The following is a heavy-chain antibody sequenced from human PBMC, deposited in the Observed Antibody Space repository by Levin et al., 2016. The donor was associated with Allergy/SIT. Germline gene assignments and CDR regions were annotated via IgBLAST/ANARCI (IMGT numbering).Heavy chain of an antibody. CDR3: ARQQLGQWGGYDFDP. J-gene: IGHJ5*02. V-gene: IGHV4-59*08. CDR1: GDSISNNY. Sequence: SETLSLTCTVSGDSISNNYWSWIRQPPGKGLEWIGYMSYSGRADYNPSLKSRVTISLDTSKNQFSLKLNSVTAADTAVYYCARQQLGQWGGYDFDPWGQGTLVTVSS. D-gene: IGHD5-12*01. CDR2: MSYSGRA.